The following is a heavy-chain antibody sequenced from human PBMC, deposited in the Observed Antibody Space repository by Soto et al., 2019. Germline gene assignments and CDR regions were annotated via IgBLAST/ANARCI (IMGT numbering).Heavy chain of an antibody. J-gene: IGHJ6*02. CDR1: GFSLTNTRMG. Sequence: QVTLKESGPVLVKPTETLTLTCTVSGFSLTNTRMGVSWIRQPPGKALEWLAHIFSNDEKSYSTSLQNRLTSSKDTSKSQVVLTMTNVDPVDTATYYCARGIKSYSYGMDVWGQGTTVSVSS. V-gene: IGHV2-26*01. CDR3: ARGIKSYSYGMDV. CDR2: IFSNDEK. D-gene: IGHD5-12*01.